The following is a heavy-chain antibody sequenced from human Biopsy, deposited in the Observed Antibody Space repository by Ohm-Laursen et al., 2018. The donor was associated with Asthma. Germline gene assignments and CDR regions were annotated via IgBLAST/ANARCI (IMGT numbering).Heavy chain of an antibody. Sequence: SLRLSCSASGFTLTTYAIHWVRQAPGKGLEWVAVISYDGSTKYSADPVKGRFIVSRDISKNILSLQMNGLRPEDTAVYYCARDVVWFREVGGMDVWGQGTTVTVSS. D-gene: IGHD3-10*01. CDR2: ISYDGSTK. V-gene: IGHV3-30*03. J-gene: IGHJ6*02. CDR3: ARDVVWFREVGGMDV. CDR1: GFTLTTYA.